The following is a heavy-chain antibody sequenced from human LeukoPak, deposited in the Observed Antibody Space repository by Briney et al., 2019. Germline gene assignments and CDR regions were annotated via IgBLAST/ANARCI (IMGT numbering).Heavy chain of an antibody. D-gene: IGHD3-22*01. Sequence: PGGSLRLSCAASGFTFSSYAMSWVRQSPGKGLEWVSGISGSDGSTNYADSVKDRFTISRENSKNTLYLQMNSLRAEDTAVYYCAKGGGYYDSRLDYWGQGTLVTVSS. V-gene: IGHV3-23*01. CDR3: AKGGGYYDSRLDY. CDR1: GFTFSSYA. CDR2: ISGSDGST. J-gene: IGHJ4*02.